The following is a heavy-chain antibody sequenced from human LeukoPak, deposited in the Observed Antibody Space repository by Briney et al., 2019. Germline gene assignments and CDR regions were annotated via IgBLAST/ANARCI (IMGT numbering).Heavy chain of an antibody. CDR1: GFTLSSYA. Sequence: PGGSLRLSCAASGFTLSSYAMHWVRQAPGKGLEWVAVISYDGSNKYYADSVKGRFTITRDNSKNTLYLQMNSLRAEDTAVYYCASTGSYFGPWFDPWGQGTLVTVSS. D-gene: IGHD1-26*01. CDR2: ISYDGSNK. J-gene: IGHJ5*02. CDR3: ASTGSYFGPWFDP. V-gene: IGHV3-30*04.